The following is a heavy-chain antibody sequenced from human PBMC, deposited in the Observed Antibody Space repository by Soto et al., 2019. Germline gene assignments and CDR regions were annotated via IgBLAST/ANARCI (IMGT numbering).Heavy chain of an antibody. Sequence: SETLSLTCTVSGGYISGYFWSWIRQPPGKGLEWIGYIYYSGSTNYNPSLKSRVTISVDTSKNQFSLKLSSVTAAGTAVYYCARRGPIGRELDYWGQGTLVTVSS. D-gene: IGHD1-26*01. J-gene: IGHJ4*02. V-gene: IGHV4-59*08. CDR3: ARRGPIGRELDY. CDR1: GGYISGYF. CDR2: IYYSGST.